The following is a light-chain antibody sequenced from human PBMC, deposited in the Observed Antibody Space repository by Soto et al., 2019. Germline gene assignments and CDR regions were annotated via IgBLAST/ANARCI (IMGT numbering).Light chain of an antibody. CDR3: QQYNNWPPIT. Sequence: ETVMTPSPGTLSVSLGERATLSCRASQSVSIHLAWYQQKPGQAPRLLIYDTSTRATGIPARFSGSGSGTEFTLTISSLQSEDFAVYYCQQYNNWPPITFGQGTRLEIK. CDR1: QSVSIH. V-gene: IGKV3-15*01. J-gene: IGKJ5*01. CDR2: DTS.